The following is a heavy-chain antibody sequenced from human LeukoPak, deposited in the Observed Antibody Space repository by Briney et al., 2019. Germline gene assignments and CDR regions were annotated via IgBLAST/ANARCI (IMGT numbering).Heavy chain of an antibody. CDR1: GYTFTSYY. Sequence: ASVKVSCKASGYTFTSYYMHWVRQAPGQGLEWMGIINPSGGSTSYAQKFQGRVTMTRDTSTSTVYMELSSLRSEDTAVYYCARDFPLPRITMVRGYNWFDPWGQGTLVTVSS. CDR2: INPSGGST. J-gene: IGHJ5*02. CDR3: ARDFPLPRITMVRGYNWFDP. V-gene: IGHV1-46*01. D-gene: IGHD3-10*01.